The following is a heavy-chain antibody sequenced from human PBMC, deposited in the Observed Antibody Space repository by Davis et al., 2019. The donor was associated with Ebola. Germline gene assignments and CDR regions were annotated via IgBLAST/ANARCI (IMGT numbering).Heavy chain of an antibody. CDR3: TRGRGGSSWELY. V-gene: IGHV3-53*01. D-gene: IGHD6-13*01. Sequence: GESLKISCAASGFTVSSNYMSWVRQAPGKGLEWVSVIYNGGSTYYADSVKGRFTISRDNSKNTLYLQMNSLRADDTATYYCTRGRGGSSWELYWGRRTLVAVSS. J-gene: IGHJ4*02. CDR1: GFTVSSNY. CDR2: IYNGGST.